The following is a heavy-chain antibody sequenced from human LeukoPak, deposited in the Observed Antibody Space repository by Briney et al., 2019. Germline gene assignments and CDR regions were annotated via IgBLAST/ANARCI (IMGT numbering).Heavy chain of an antibody. J-gene: IGHJ5*02. V-gene: IGHV4-30-2*01. Sequence: SETLSLTCTVSGGSISSGGYYWSWIRQPPGKGLEWIGYIYHSGSAYYNPSLKSRVTISVDRSKNQFSLKLSSVTAADTAVYYCARGAGTNWFDPWGQGTLVTVSS. CDR2: IYHSGSA. CDR1: GGSISSGGYY. CDR3: ARGAGTNWFDP. D-gene: IGHD1-7*01.